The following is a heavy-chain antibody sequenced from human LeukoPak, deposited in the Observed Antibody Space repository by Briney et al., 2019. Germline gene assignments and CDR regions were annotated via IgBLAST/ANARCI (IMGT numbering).Heavy chain of an antibody. J-gene: IGHJ4*02. CDR1: GGSFSGGIYY. D-gene: IGHD6-13*01. Sequence: SETLSLTCSVSGGSFSGGIYYWGWTRQPPGKGLEWIGNINYRGNTVYNPSLESRVSMSVDTSRSQFSLRLRSVTAADTSVYYCARRRAAAGPFDYWGQGTRVTVSS. CDR3: ARRRAAAGPFDY. CDR2: INYRGNT. V-gene: IGHV4-39*01.